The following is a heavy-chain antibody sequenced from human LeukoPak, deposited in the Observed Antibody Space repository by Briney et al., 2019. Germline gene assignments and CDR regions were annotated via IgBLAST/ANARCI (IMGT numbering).Heavy chain of an antibody. Sequence: GGSLRLSCAASGFSFSSYWMSWVRQAPGKGLEWVANINPDGSNMLYVDSVKGRFTISRDNAKNSLYLQMNNLRAEDRAVYFGVSGFLQWLYWGQGTLVTVSS. V-gene: IGHV3-7*01. J-gene: IGHJ4*02. CDR1: GFSFSSYW. CDR2: INPDGSNM. D-gene: IGHD3-3*01. CDR3: VSGFLQWLY.